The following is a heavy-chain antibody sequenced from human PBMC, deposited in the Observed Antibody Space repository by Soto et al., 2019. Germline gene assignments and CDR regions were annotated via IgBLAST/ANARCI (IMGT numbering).Heavy chain of an antibody. J-gene: IGHJ4*02. V-gene: IGHV1-18*01. CDR2: ISAYNGNT. D-gene: IGHD6-19*01. CDR1: GFTFSSYG. CDR3: ARVQPAPVAAKGYFDY. Sequence: GAPVKVSCKASGFTFSSYGIRWVRQAPGQGLEWMGWISAYNGNTNYAQKLQGRVTMTTDTSTSTAYMELRSLRSDDTAVYYCARVQPAPVAAKGYFDYWGQGTLVTVSS.